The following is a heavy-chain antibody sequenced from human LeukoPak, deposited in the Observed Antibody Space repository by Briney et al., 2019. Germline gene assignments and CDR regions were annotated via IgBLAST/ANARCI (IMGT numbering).Heavy chain of an antibody. CDR3: ASGTSYDSSGYYLGYYFDY. CDR1: GGTFSSYA. V-gene: IGHV1-69*13. CDR2: IIPIFGTA. D-gene: IGHD3-22*01. Sequence: GASVKVPCKASGGTFSSYAISWVRQAPGQGLEWMGGIIPIFGTANYAQKFQGRVTITADESTSTAYMELSSLRSEDTAVYYCASGTSYDSSGYYLGYYFDYWGQGTLVTVSS. J-gene: IGHJ4*02.